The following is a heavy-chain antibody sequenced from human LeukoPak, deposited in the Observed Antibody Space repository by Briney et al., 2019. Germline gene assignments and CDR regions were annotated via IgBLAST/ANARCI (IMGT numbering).Heavy chain of an antibody. J-gene: IGHJ4*02. Sequence: PGGSLRLSCGVSGFTFINNAMSWVRQAPGKGLEWGSGISGSGGSTYYTDSMKGRFTISRDNSKHTLYLQMNSLGADDTAVYFCARAGQQLVPYYFNYWGQGILVTVSS. CDR3: ARAGQQLVPYYFNY. CDR1: GFTFINNA. CDR2: ISGSGGST. V-gene: IGHV3-23*01. D-gene: IGHD6-13*01.